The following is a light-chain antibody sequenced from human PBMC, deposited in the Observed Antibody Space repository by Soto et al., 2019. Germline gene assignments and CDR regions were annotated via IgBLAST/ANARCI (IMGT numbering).Light chain of an antibody. V-gene: IGKV3-15*01. Sequence: EVVMTQSPATLSVSPGNTVTLSCRANQTITSNLAWYQQKPGQAPRLLIYGASTRATGIPVRFSGSGSGTEFTLTISRLEPEDFAVYYCQQYGSSPITFGQGTRLEIK. CDR1: QTITSN. CDR2: GAS. CDR3: QQYGSSPIT. J-gene: IGKJ5*01.